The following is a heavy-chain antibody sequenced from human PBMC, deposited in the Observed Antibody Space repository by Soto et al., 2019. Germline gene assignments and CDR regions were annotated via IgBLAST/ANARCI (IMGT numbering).Heavy chain of an antibody. CDR3: ARVPIAAAGYNWFDP. D-gene: IGHD6-13*01. CDR2: INHSGST. J-gene: IGHJ5*02. Sequence: SETLSLTCAVYGGSFSGYYWSWIRQPPGKGLEWIGEINHSGSTNYNPSLKSRVTISVDTSKNQSSLKLSSVAAADTAVYYCARVPIAAAGYNWFDPWGQGTLVTVSS. V-gene: IGHV4-34*01. CDR1: GGSFSGYY.